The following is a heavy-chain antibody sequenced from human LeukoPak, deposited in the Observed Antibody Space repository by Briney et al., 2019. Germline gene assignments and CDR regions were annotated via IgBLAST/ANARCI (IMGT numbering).Heavy chain of an antibody. J-gene: IGHJ4*02. D-gene: IGHD5-12*01. CDR2: ISSSSGTI. V-gene: IGHV3-11*04. CDR1: GFPFSAFY. Sequence: KPGGSLRLSCAASGFPFSAFYMSWVRQAPGKGLEWVSYISSSSGTIYYADAVKGRFTISRDNAKNSLYLQMNSLRDEDTAVYYCARDVKWLRFLFAYWGQGTLVTVSS. CDR3: ARDVKWLRFLFAY.